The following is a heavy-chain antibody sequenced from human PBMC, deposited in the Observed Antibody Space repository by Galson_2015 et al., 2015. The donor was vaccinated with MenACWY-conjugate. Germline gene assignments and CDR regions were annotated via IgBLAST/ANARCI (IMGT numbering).Heavy chain of an antibody. J-gene: IGHJ3*02. CDR3: ARELAARIQLWLRSGAFDI. V-gene: IGHV1-69*13. D-gene: IGHD5-18*01. CDR1: GGTFSSYA. Sequence: SVKVSCKASGGTFSSYAISWVRQAPGQGLEWMGGIIPIFGTANYAQKFQGRVTITADESTSTAYMELSSLRSEDTAVYYCARELAARIQLWLRSGAFDIWGQGTMVTVSS. CDR2: IIPIFGTA.